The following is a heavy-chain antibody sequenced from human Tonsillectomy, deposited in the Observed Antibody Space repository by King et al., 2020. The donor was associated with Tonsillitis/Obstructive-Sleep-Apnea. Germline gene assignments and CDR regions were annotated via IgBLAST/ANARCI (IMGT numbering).Heavy chain of an antibody. J-gene: IGHJ6*03. CDR2: INHSGST. CDR1: GGSFSGYF. Sequence: VQLQQWGAGLLKPSETLSLTCAVYGGSFSGYFWSWIRQPPGKGLEWIGEINHSGSTNYNPSLKSRVTISVDTSKNQFSLKLSSMTAADTAVYYCASHQTDCLEWLSPTSGYMDVWGKGTTVTVSS. D-gene: IGHD3-3*01. CDR3: ASHQTDCLEWLSPTSGYMDV. V-gene: IGHV4-34*01.